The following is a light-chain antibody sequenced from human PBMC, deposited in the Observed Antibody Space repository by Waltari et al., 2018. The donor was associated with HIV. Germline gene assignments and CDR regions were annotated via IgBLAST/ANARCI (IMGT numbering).Light chain of an antibody. CDR3: SAWDDSLRGWV. Sequence: QSVLTQPPSASGTPGQGVTISCSGSNLNIGSNYVYWYQQLPGTAPKPLLHGNAQRPSGVPGRFSGSKSGNSASLAISGLRSEDEADYYCSAWDDSLRGWVFGGGTKLTVL. J-gene: IGLJ3*02. CDR2: GNA. CDR1: NLNIGSNY. V-gene: IGLV1-47*01.